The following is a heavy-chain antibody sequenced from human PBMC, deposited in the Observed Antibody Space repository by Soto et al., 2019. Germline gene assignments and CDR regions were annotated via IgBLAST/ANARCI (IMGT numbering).Heavy chain of an antibody. CDR1: GGSISSGGYY. V-gene: IGHV4-31*03. J-gene: IGHJ4*02. CDR3: ARVHGLVYFFDY. CDR2: IYYSGST. Sequence: SETLSLTCTVSGGSISSGGYYWSWIRQHPGKGLEWIGYIYYSGSTYYNPSLKSRVTISVDTSKNQFSLKLSSVTAADTAVYYCARVHGLVYFFDYWGQGTLVTVSS. D-gene: IGHD2-2*03.